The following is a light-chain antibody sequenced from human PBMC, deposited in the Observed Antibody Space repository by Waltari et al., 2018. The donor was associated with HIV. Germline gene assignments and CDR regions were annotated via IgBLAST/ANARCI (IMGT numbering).Light chain of an antibody. CDR2: EDT. V-gene: IGLV3-10*01. CDR3: YSTDDSGNPLAV. CDR1: ALPRKY. Sequence: SYELTQPPSVSVSPGQTARITCSGDALPRKYAYWYQQKSGQAPVLVIYEDTRRPSGIPERFSGSSSGTMATLTISGAQVEDEGDYYCYSTDDSGNPLAVFGGGTQLTVL. J-gene: IGLJ7*01.